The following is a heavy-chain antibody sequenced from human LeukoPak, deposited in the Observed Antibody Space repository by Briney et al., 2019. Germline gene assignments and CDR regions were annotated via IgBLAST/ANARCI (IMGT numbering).Heavy chain of an antibody. CDR1: GGSFSGYY. CDR2: INHSGST. J-gene: IGHJ3*02. D-gene: IGHD3-10*01. CDR3: AGSDGYGLVGI. V-gene: IGHV4-34*01. Sequence: SETLSLTCAVYGGSFSGYYWSWIRQPPGKGLEWIGEINHSGSTNYNPSLKSRVTISVDTSKNHFSLNLSSVTAADTAVYYCAGSDGYGLVGIWGQGTMVTVSS.